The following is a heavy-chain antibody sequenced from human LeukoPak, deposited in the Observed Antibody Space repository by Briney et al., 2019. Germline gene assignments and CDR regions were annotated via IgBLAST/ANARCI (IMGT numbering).Heavy chain of an antibody. CDR2: ISGSGGST. D-gene: IGHD5-18*01. J-gene: IGHJ4*02. Sequence: GGSLRLSCAASGFIFSSYAMSWVRQAPGKGLEWVSAISGSGGSTYYADSVKGRFTISRDNSKNTLYLQMNSLRAEDTAVYYCAKDSEKDSYGQNKSYFDYWGQGTLVTVSS. CDR1: GFIFSSYA. V-gene: IGHV3-23*01. CDR3: AKDSEKDSYGQNKSYFDY.